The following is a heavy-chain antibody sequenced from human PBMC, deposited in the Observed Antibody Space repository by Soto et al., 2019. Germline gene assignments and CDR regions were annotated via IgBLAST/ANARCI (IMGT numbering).Heavy chain of an antibody. CDR1: GYTFTSYD. V-gene: IGHV1-8*01. CDR3: ARERSAAGTGGFDP. CDR2: MNPNSGNT. J-gene: IGHJ5*02. Sequence: QVQLVQSGAEVKKPRASVKVSCKAPGYTFTSYDINWVRQATGQGLEWMGWMNPNSGNTGYAQKFQGRVTMTRNNSISTAYMALSSLRSEDTAVYYWARERSAAGTGGFDPWGQGTLVSVSS. D-gene: IGHD6-13*01.